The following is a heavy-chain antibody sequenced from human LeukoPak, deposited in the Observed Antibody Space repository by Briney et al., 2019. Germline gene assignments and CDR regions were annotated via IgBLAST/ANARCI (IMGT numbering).Heavy chain of an antibody. Sequence: ASVKVSCKASGYTFTSYGISWVRQAPGQGLEWMGWISAYNGNTNYAQKLQGRVTMTTDTSTSTAYMELRSLRSDDTAVYYCARDERPAYYCDSSGYSQWGQGTLVTVSS. CDR2: ISAYNGNT. J-gene: IGHJ4*02. CDR1: GYTFTSYG. D-gene: IGHD3-22*01. V-gene: IGHV1-18*01. CDR3: ARDERPAYYCDSSGYSQ.